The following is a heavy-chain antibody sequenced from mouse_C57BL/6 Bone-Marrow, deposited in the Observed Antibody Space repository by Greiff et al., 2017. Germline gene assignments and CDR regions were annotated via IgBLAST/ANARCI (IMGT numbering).Heavy chain of an antibody. J-gene: IGHJ2*01. V-gene: IGHV1-5*01. Sequence: EVKLQQSGTVLARPGASVQMSCKTSGYPFPSYWMNWVKKRPGQGLEWIGAIYPGNSGPRSNQQLKGKAKLTAVTSASIAYMELISLTNEYSAVDYCTRGVTLYWDYWGQGTTLTVAS. D-gene: IGHD2-13*01. CDR2: IYPGNSGP. CDR1: GYPFPSYW. CDR3: TRGVTLYWDY.